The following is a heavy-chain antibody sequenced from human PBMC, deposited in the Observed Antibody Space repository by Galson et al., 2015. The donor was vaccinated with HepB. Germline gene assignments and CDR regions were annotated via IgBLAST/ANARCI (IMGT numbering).Heavy chain of an antibody. J-gene: IGHJ4*02. CDR3: AACPWGWELPIDY. CDR2: ISWDGGST. V-gene: IGHV3-43*01. D-gene: IGHD1-26*01. CDR1: GFTFDDYT. Sequence: SLRLSCAASGFTFDDYTMHWVRQAPGKGLEWVSLISWDGGSTYYADSVKGRFTISRDNSKNSLYLQMNSLRTEDTALYYCAACPWGWELPIDYWGQGTLVTVSS.